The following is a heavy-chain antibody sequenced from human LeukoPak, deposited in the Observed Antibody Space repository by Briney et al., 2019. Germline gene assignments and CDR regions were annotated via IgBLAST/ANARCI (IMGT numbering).Heavy chain of an antibody. J-gene: IGHJ4*02. D-gene: IGHD3-3*01. Sequence: GGSLRLSCAASGFTFSSYAMSWVRQAPGKGLEWVSAISGSGGSTYYADSVKGRFTISRDNSKNTLYLQMNSLRAEDTAVYYCAKDSDYDFWSGYTTRHFDYWGQGTLVTASS. CDR2: ISGSGGST. CDR1: GFTFSSYA. V-gene: IGHV3-23*01. CDR3: AKDSDYDFWSGYTTRHFDY.